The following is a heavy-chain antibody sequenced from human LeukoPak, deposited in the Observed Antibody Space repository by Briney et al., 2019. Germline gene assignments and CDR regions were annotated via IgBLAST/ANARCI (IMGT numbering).Heavy chain of an antibody. Sequence: GGSLRLSCAASGFTFSDYWMTWVRQTPGKGLECVANVNQYGGEISYVDSVKGRFTISRDNAKNSLSLQMSSLRVEDTAVYYCVKGPLITAAGTYWGQGTLVTVSS. V-gene: IGHV3-7*03. CDR2: VNQYGGEI. CDR1: GFTFSDYW. CDR3: VKGPLITAAGTY. D-gene: IGHD6-13*01. J-gene: IGHJ4*02.